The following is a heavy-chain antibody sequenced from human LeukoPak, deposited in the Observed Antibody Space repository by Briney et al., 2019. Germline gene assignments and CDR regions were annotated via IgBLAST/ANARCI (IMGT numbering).Heavy chain of an antibody. J-gene: IGHJ4*02. CDR1: GFTFSSYS. D-gene: IGHD5-12*01. V-gene: IGHV3-21*01. CDR2: ISSSSYI. Sequence: GGSLRLSCAASGFTFSSYSMNWVRQAPGKGLEWVSSISSSSYIYYADSVKGRFTISRDNAKNSLYLQMNSLRAEDTAVYYCASLGATRRFDYWGQGTLVTVSS. CDR3: ASLGATRRFDY.